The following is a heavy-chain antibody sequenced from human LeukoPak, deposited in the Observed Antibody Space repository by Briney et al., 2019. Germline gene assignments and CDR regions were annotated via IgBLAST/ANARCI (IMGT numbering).Heavy chain of an antibody. D-gene: IGHD2-15*01. V-gene: IGHV3-30*02. CDR1: GFTFSSYG. CDR3: AREDCSGGSCYSGYYYYMDV. CDR2: IRYDGSNK. J-gene: IGHJ6*03. Sequence: GGSLRLSCAASGFTFSSYGMHWVRQAPGKGLEWVAFIRYDGSNKYYADSVKGRFTISRDNSKNTLYLQMNSLRAEDTALYYCAREDCSGGSCYSGYYYYMDVWGKGTTVTVSS.